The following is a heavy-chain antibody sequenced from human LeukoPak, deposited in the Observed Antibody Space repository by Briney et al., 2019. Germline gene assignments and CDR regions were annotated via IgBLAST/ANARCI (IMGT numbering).Heavy chain of an antibody. J-gene: IGHJ4*02. CDR3: ARDFSSGSSD. CDR2: ISAYNGNT. D-gene: IGHD3-22*01. CDR1: VYTFTSYG. Sequence: ASVRVSCKASVYTFTSYGISWVRQAPGQGLEWMGWISAYNGNTNYAQKLQGRVTITTDTTTSTAYMELRSLRSDDTAVYYCARDFSSGSSDWGQGTLVTVSS. V-gene: IGHV1-18*01.